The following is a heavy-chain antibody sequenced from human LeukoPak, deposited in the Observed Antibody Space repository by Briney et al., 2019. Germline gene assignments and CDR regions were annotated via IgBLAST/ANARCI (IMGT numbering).Heavy chain of an antibody. Sequence: GGSLRLSCTASEFTFSGYSMNWIRQAPGKGLEWVSSFGTRSTSIYHAGSVKGRFAISRDNAKNSLYLQMNSLRAEDTALYYCAREVSEGFDFWGQGTLVTVSS. CDR1: EFTFSGYS. J-gene: IGHJ4*02. D-gene: IGHD3-22*01. CDR3: AREVSEGFDF. CDR2: FGTRSTSI. V-gene: IGHV3-21*01.